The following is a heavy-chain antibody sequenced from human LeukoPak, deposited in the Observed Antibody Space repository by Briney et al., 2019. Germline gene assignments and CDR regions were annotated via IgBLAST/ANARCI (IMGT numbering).Heavy chain of an antibody. CDR3: AGGRGWLQNFARYYFDY. J-gene: IGHJ4*02. Sequence: GASMKVSCTASGGTFSSYTISWVRQRPGQGLEWMGMIIPILGIANYAQKFQGRVTITADKSTSTAYMELSSLRSEDTAVYYCAGGRGWLQNFARYYFDYWGQGTLITVSS. D-gene: IGHD5-24*01. V-gene: IGHV1-69*02. CDR2: IIPILGIA. CDR1: GGTFSSYT.